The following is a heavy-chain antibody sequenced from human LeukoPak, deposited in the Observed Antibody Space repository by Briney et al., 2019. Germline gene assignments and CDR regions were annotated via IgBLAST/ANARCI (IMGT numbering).Heavy chain of an antibody. J-gene: IGHJ6*02. Sequence: SETLSLTCTVSGGSISSYYWSWIRQPPGKGLEWIGYIYYSGSTNYNPSLKSRVTISVDTSKNQFSLKLSSVTAADTAVYYCARSHAGMDVWGQGTTVTVSS. CDR2: IYYSGST. CDR3: ARSHAGMDV. V-gene: IGHV4-59*08. CDR1: GGSISSYY.